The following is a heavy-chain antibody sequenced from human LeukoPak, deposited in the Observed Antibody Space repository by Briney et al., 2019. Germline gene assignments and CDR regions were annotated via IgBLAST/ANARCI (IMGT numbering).Heavy chain of an antibody. Sequence: ASVNVSCKASGFTFTSSAMQWVRQAPGQGLEWMGIINPSGGSTSYAQKFQGRVTMTRDTSTSTVYMELSSLRSEDTAVYYCARDVGGSYGNGWFDPWGQGTLVTVSS. D-gene: IGHD1-26*01. CDR3: ARDVGGSYGNGWFDP. CDR1: GFTFTSSA. J-gene: IGHJ5*02. CDR2: INPSGGST. V-gene: IGHV1-46*01.